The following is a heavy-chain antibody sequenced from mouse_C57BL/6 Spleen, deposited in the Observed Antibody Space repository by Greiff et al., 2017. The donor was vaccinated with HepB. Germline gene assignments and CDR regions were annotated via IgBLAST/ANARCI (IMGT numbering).Heavy chain of an antibody. CDR3: AREDYGSRFAY. V-gene: IGHV1-69*01. CDR2: IDPSDSYT. Sequence: QQSCKASGYTFTSYWMHWVKQRPGQGLEWIGEIDPSDSYTNYNQKFKGKSTLTVDKSSSTAYMQLSSLTSEDSAVYYCAREDYGSRFAYWGQGTLVTVSA. J-gene: IGHJ3*01. D-gene: IGHD1-1*01. CDR1: GYTFTSYW.